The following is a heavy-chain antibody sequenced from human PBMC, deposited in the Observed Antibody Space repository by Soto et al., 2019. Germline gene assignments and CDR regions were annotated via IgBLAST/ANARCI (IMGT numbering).Heavy chain of an antibody. J-gene: IGHJ4*02. Sequence: GGSLSLSCAASGFPFTSSAMSWVRQAPGKGLEWVSTINSGSNTYYADSVKGRFTISRDNSKNTLYLEMNSLRAEDTAVYYCASRGVYYFDHWGQGSLVTVSS. CDR2: INSGSNT. CDR1: GFPFTSSA. V-gene: IGHV3-23*01. CDR3: ASRGVYYFDH. D-gene: IGHD2-8*02.